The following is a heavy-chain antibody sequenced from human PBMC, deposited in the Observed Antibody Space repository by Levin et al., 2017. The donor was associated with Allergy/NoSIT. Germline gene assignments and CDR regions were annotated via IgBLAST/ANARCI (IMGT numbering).Heavy chain of an antibody. Sequence: ASVKVSCKASGYTFPSYGISWVRQAPGQGLEWMGWISAYNGNTNYAQKLQGRVTVTTDTSTSTAYMELRSLRSDDTAVYYCARDARRGYFYGMDVWGQGTTVTVSS. V-gene: IGHV1-18*01. CDR2: ISAYNGNT. CDR3: ARDARRGYFYGMDV. D-gene: IGHD3-10*01. CDR1: GYTFPSYG. J-gene: IGHJ6*02.